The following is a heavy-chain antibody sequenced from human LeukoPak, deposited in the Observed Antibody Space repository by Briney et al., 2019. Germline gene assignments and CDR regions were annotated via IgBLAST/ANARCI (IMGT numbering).Heavy chain of an antibody. CDR3: ARVEEMATIDY. D-gene: IGHD5-24*01. V-gene: IGHV4-39*07. CDR1: GGSITSSGYY. J-gene: IGHJ4*02. Sequence: PSETLSLTCSVSGGSITSSGYYWGWIRQPPGKGLEWIGSIYYRGSTHYNPSLKSRVTISVDTSKNQFSLKLTSVTAADTAVYYCARVEEMATIDYWGQGSLVTVSS. CDR2: IYYRGST.